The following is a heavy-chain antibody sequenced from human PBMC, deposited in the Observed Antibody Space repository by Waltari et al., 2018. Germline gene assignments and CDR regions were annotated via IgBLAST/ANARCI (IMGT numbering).Heavy chain of an antibody. CDR2: INHSGST. CDR3: ARAGPPIAARPGVDY. Sequence: QVQLQQWGAGLLQPSETLSLTCAVYGGSFRGYYWSWIRQPPGKGLEWIGEINHSGSTNYNPSLKSRVTISVDTSKNQFSLKLSSVTAADTAVYYCARAGPPIAARPGVDYWGQGTLVTVSS. V-gene: IGHV4-34*01. CDR1: GGSFRGYY. J-gene: IGHJ4*02. D-gene: IGHD6-6*01.